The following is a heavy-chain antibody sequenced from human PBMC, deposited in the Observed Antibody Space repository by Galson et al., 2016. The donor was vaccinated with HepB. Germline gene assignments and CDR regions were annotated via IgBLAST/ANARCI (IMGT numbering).Heavy chain of an antibody. Sequence: SLRLSCAASGFTFTTYAMTWVRLAPGKGLEWVSSVSGSGGTTFYADSVKGRFTISRDNSKNTLYLQMNGLRAEDTAVYYCAKDLLVRGANHWGQGTLVTVSS. CDR1: GFTFTTYA. J-gene: IGHJ5*02. V-gene: IGHV3-23*01. CDR2: VSGSGGTT. CDR3: AKDLLVRGANH. D-gene: IGHD3-10*01.